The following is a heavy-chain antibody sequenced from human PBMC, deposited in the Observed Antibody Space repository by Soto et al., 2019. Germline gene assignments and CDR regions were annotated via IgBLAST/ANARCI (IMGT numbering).Heavy chain of an antibody. Sequence: XSVKVSCKAFGYSFTSYGIIWVRQAPGQGLEWMGWISAYNGNTNYAQKLQGRVTMTTDTSTSTAYMELRSLRSDDTAVYYCARIINIEVAAGGWSDPWGQGTLVTVSS. CDR3: ARIINIEVAAGGWSDP. CDR1: GYSFTSYG. CDR2: ISAYNGNT. J-gene: IGHJ5*02. V-gene: IGHV1-18*01. D-gene: IGHD6-19*01.